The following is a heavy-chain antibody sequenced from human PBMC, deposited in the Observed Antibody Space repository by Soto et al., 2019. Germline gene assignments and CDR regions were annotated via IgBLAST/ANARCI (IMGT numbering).Heavy chain of an antibody. Sequence: TLSLTCTVSGCSISSGDYYWSWIRQPPGKGLEWIGYIYYSGSTYYNPSLKSRVTISVDTSRNQFSLKLSSVTAADTAVYYCARRREQLTRDYYYYYGMDVWGQGTTVTVSS. CDR2: IYYSGST. J-gene: IGHJ6*02. CDR1: GCSISSGDYY. V-gene: IGHV4-30-4*01. D-gene: IGHD1-1*01. CDR3: ARRREQLTRDYYYYYGMDV.